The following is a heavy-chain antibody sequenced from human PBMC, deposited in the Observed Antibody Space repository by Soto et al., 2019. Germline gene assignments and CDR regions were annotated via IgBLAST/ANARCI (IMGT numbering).Heavy chain of an antibody. D-gene: IGHD3-3*01. V-gene: IGHV1-2*02. CDR3: ARGGGVGVAGSAAFDM. CDR1: GYPVTAYY. CDR2: INPATGAA. J-gene: IGHJ3*02. Sequence: QLHLVQSGAVVKKPGASVTVSCSASGYPVTAYYMHWVRQAPGRGLEWMGGINPATGAAKYTQTFPGRVTMTRETATSTVFKELGGLTSEDPAVFYWARGGGVGVAGSAAFDMWGQGTLVTVSS.